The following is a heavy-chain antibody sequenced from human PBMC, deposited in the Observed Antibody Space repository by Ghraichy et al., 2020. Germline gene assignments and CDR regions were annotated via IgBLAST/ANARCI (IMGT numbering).Heavy chain of an antibody. Sequence: SQTLSLTCAISGDSVSSNSAAWNWIRQSPSRGLEWLGRTYYRSKWYNDYAVSVKSRITINPDTSKNQFSLQLNSVTPEDTAVYYCARLAVPYSSSWTPAFDIWGQGTMVTVSS. CDR2: TYYRSKWYN. V-gene: IGHV6-1*01. D-gene: IGHD6-13*01. CDR1: GDSVSSNSAA. J-gene: IGHJ3*02. CDR3: ARLAVPYSSSWTPAFDI.